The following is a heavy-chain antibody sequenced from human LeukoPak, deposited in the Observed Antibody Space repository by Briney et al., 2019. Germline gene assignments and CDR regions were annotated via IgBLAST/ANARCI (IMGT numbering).Heavy chain of an antibody. CDR2: IYYSGST. Sequence: PSETLSLTCTVSGGSISSSSYYWGWIRQPPGKGLEWIGSIYYSGSTYYNPSLKSRVTISVDTSKKQFSLRLSSVTAADTAVYYCARDRFDSTSWFGYYFDSWGQGILVTVSS. J-gene: IGHJ4*02. V-gene: IGHV4-39*07. CDR3: ARDRFDSTSWFGYYFDS. CDR1: GGSISSSSYY. D-gene: IGHD2-2*01.